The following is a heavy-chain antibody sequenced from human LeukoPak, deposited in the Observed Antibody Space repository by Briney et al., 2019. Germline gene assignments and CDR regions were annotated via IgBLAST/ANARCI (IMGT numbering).Heavy chain of an antibody. Sequence: GGSLRLSCAASGFTFSRYGMHWVRQAPGKGLEWVTFIRNDGSIEYYADSVKGRFTISRDNSNNTLFLQMNSLRPEDTAVYYCARHPGDFTGIVNYYYMDVWGKGTTVTVSS. V-gene: IGHV3-30*02. CDR2: IRNDGSIE. CDR1: GFTFSRYG. D-gene: IGHD1-26*01. J-gene: IGHJ6*03. CDR3: ARHPGDFTGIVNYYYMDV.